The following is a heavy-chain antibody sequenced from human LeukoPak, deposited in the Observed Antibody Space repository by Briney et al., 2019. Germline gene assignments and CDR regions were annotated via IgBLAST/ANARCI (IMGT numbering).Heavy chain of an antibody. Sequence: GGSLRLSCAASGFTFSTYGMHWVRQAPGKGLEYVSGIGPDGGTTYYAKSVKGRFTISRDNSKSMVYLQMGSLTADDMAVYYCARGAQLTDYWSQGTLVTVSS. D-gene: IGHD6-13*01. CDR1: GFTFSTYG. V-gene: IGHV3-64*01. CDR3: ARGAQLTDY. CDR2: IGPDGGTT. J-gene: IGHJ4*02.